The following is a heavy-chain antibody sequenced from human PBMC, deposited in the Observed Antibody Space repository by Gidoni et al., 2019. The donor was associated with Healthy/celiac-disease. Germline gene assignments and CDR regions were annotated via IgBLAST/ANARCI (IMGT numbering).Heavy chain of an antibody. Sequence: EVQLVESGGGLVQPGGSLILSCPASGFTFSNAWMRWVRQAPGKGLEWVGRIKSKTDGGTTDYAAPVKGRFTISRDDSKNTLYLQMNSLKTEDTAVYYCTTDLPAQLNSYGDYPMPLFDYWGQGTLVTVSS. CDR2: IKSKTDGGTT. CDR1: GFTFSNAW. CDR3: TTDLPAQLNSYGDYPMPLFDY. V-gene: IGHV3-15*01. D-gene: IGHD4-17*01. J-gene: IGHJ4*02.